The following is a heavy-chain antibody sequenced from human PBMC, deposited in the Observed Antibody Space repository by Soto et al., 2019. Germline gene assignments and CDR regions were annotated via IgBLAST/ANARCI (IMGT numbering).Heavy chain of an antibody. CDR1: GFTFSSYA. D-gene: IGHD5-12*01. CDR2: ISGSGGST. J-gene: IGHJ4*02. Sequence: QSGGSLRLSCAASGFTFSSYAMSWVRQAPGKGLEWVSAISGSGGSTYYADSVKGRFTISRDNSKNTLYLQMNSLRAEDTAVYYCAKYIIRDGYNFHYWGQGTLVTVSS. V-gene: IGHV3-23*01. CDR3: AKYIIRDGYNFHY.